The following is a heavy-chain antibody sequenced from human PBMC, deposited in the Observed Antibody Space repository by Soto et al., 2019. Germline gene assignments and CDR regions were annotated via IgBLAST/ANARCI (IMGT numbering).Heavy chain of an antibody. D-gene: IGHD2-2*01. J-gene: IGHJ6*02. CDR1: GGTFSSYA. CDR2: IIPIFGTA. CDR3: AGGGCGSSSCVPSHDYYYGMEV. V-gene: IGHV1-69*01. Sequence: QVQLVQAGAEVKKPGSPVKVSCKASGGTFSSYAISWVRQAPGQGLELMGGIIPIFGTANYAHTFQGRVTITADETTSIAYMGLSSLRSEDTDMYYCAGGGCGSSSCVPSHDYYYGMEVWGQGTTVTVSS.